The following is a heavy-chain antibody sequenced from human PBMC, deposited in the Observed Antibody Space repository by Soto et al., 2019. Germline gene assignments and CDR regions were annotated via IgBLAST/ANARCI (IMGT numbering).Heavy chain of an antibody. D-gene: IGHD4-4*01. CDR1: GGTFSSYA. CDR2: IIPIFGTA. CDR3: AKDRGLNDYSNDHFNH. V-gene: IGHV1-69*13. Sequence: SVKVSCKASGGTFSSYAISWVRQAPGQGLEWMGGIIPIFGTANYAQKFQGRVTITADESKNTLYLQMNSLRADDTAVYYCAKDRGLNDYSNDHFNHWGQGILVTVSS. J-gene: IGHJ4*02.